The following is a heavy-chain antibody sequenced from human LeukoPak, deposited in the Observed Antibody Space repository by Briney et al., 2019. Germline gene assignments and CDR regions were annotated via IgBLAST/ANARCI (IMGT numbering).Heavy chain of an antibody. D-gene: IGHD4-23*01. CDR2: ITWNSGYK. CDR1: GFTFEHYG. V-gene: IGHV3-9*01. CDR3: AKASDYGGNEFDC. Sequence: GGSPRLSCAASGFTFEHYGMHWVRQVPGKGLEWVSYITWNSGYKGYADSVKGRFAISRDNAKNSLHLQMNSLTGEDTAFYYCAKASDYGGNEFDCWGQGTLVTVSS. J-gene: IGHJ5*01.